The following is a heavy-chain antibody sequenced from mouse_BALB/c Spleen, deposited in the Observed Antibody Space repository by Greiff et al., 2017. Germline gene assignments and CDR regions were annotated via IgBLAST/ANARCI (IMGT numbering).Heavy chain of an antibody. D-gene: IGHD1-1*01. CDR1: GYTFTSYS. CDR2: INPSSGYT. Sequence: VQLQQSGAELARPGASVKMSCKASGYTFTSYSMHWVKQRPGQGLEWIGYINPSSGYTNYNQKFKDKATLTADKSSSTAYMQLSSLTSEDSAVYYCARYYGSSSYAMDYWGQGTSVTVSS. J-gene: IGHJ4*01. V-gene: IGHV1-4*01. CDR3: ARYYGSSSYAMDY.